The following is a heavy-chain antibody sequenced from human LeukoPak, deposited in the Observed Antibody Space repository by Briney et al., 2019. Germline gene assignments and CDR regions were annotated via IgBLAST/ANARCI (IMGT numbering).Heavy chain of an antibody. CDR1: GFTFSSYN. CDR2: IWYDESNK. Sequence: GGSLRLSCAASGFTFSSYNMNWVRQAPGKGLEWVAVIWYDESNKYYADSVKGRFTISRDNSENTLYLQMNSLRAEDTAVYYCARKSSSWIGMDVWGQGTTVTVSS. CDR3: ARKSSSWIGMDV. D-gene: IGHD6-13*01. V-gene: IGHV3-33*08. J-gene: IGHJ6*02.